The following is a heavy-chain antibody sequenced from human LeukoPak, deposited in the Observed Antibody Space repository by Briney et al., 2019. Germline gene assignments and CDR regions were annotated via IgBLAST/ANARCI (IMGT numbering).Heavy chain of an antibody. Sequence: KPSETLSPTCTVSGGSISGNHWSWIRQPAGKGLEWIGRIYSSGSTNYNPSLKSRVTMSVDTSKNQFSLKLTSVTAADTAVYYCTRVGSWAVDYWGQGILVTVSS. D-gene: IGHD2-2*03. CDR1: GGSISGNH. CDR3: TRVGSWAVDY. J-gene: IGHJ4*02. V-gene: IGHV4-4*07. CDR2: IYSSGST.